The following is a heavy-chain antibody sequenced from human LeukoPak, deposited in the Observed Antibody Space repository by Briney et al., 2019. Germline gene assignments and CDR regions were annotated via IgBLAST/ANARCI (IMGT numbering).Heavy chain of an antibody. CDR3: AREGIAAPPRFPMDV. D-gene: IGHD6-13*01. V-gene: IGHV1-2*04. CDR1: GYTFTGYY. Sequence: ASAKVSCKASGYTFTGYYMHWVRQAPGQGLEWMGWINPNSGGTNYAQKFQGWVTMTRDTSISTAYMELSRLRSDDTAVYYCAREGIAAPPRFPMDVWGQGTTVTVSS. J-gene: IGHJ6*02. CDR2: INPNSGGT.